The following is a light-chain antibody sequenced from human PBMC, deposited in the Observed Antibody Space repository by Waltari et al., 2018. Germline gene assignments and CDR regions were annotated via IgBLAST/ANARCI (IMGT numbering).Light chain of an antibody. V-gene: IGLV1-44*01. CDR1: SSNIGSNP. CDR2: SNN. Sequence: QSVLTQPPSASGTPGQRVTISCSGSSSNIGSNPVNWYQQLPGTAPKLLIYSNNQRPSGVPDRFSGSKSGTSASLAISGLQSEDEADYYCAAWDDSLNVPYVFGTGTKVTVL. CDR3: AAWDDSLNVPYV. J-gene: IGLJ1*01.